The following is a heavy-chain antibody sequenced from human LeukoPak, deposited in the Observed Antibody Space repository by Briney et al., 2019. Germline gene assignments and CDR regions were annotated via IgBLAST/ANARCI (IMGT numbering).Heavy chain of an antibody. CDR2: ISWNSGSI. J-gene: IGHJ4*02. D-gene: IGHD4-17*01. Sequence: PGGSLRLSCAASGFTFDDYAMHWVRQAPGKGLEWVSGISWNSGSIGYADSVKGRFTISRDNAKNSLYLQMNSLRAEDTALYYCAKGISPNNGDLDYWGQGTLVTVSS. CDR3: AKGISPNNGDLDY. CDR1: GFTFDDYA. V-gene: IGHV3-9*01.